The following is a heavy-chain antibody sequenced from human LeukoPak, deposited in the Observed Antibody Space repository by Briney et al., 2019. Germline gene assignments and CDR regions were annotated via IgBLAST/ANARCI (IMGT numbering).Heavy chain of an antibody. Sequence: GGSLRLSCAASGFSFNTYWMSWVRQTPGKGLEWVANIKEDGSEKYYMDSVKGRFTISRDNVKNSLYLQMNSLRAEDTAIYYCARGIHSSGYYYVIVPYFDYWGQGALVTVSS. D-gene: IGHD3-22*01. V-gene: IGHV3-7*02. J-gene: IGHJ4*02. CDR1: GFSFNTYW. CDR3: ARGIHSSGYYYVIVPYFDY. CDR2: IKEDGSEK.